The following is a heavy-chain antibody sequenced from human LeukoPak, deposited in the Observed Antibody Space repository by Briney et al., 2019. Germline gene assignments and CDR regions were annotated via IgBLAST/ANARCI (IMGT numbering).Heavy chain of an antibody. Sequence: GASVKVSCKASGGTFSSYAISWVRQAPGQGLEWMGRIIPNLGIANYAQKFQGRVTITADKSTSTAYMELSSLRSEDTAVYYCARSYGSVDPYYYGMDVWGQGTTVTVSS. J-gene: IGHJ6*02. CDR1: GGTFSSYA. CDR3: ARSYGSVDPYYYGMDV. D-gene: IGHD3-10*01. CDR2: IIPNLGIA. V-gene: IGHV1-69*04.